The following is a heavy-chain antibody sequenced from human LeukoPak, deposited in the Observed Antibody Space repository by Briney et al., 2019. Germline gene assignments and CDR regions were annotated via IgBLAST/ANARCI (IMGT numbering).Heavy chain of an antibody. CDR1: GFTVSSTY. Sequence: GSLRLSCAASGFTVSSTYMTWVRQAPGKGLEWVSVIYTGGRTDYAESVRGRFTISRDNSKNMLYLQLNSLRAEDTALYYCARDLAGVTGPHWYFDLWGRGTLVSVSS. CDR2: IYTGGRT. J-gene: IGHJ2*01. V-gene: IGHV3-66*01. CDR3: ARDLAGVTGPHWYFDL. D-gene: IGHD3-9*01.